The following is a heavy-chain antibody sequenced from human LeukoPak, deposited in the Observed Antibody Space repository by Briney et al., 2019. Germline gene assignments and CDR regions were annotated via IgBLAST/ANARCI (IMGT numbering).Heavy chain of an antibody. CDR1: GGSISNYY. CDR3: ARGQGVAAPAFDY. D-gene: IGHD2-15*01. J-gene: IGHJ4*02. CDR2: SFYSGSS. V-gene: IGHV4-59*01. Sequence: SETLSLTCSVSGGSISNYYWNWIRQPPGKGLEWIGYSFYSGSSNYNPSLKSRVTISVDTSKNQFSLKLSSVTAVDTAVHYCARGQGVAAPAFDYWGQGTLVTVSS.